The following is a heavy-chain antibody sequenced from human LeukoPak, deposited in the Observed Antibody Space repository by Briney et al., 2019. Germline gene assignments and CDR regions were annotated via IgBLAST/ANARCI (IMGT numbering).Heavy chain of an antibody. CDR3: ARGFRYYYDSSGHDY. Sequence: SETLSLTCAVYGGSFSGYYWSWIRQPPGKGLEWIGEINHSGSTNYNPSLKSRVTISVDTSKDQFSLKLSSVTAADTAVYYCARGFRYYYDSSGHDYWGQGTLVTVSS. CDR2: INHSGST. D-gene: IGHD3-22*01. V-gene: IGHV4-34*01. CDR1: GGSFSGYY. J-gene: IGHJ4*02.